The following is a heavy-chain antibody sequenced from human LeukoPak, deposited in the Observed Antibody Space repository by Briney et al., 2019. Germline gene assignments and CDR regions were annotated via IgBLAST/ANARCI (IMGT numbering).Heavy chain of an antibody. V-gene: IGHV1-2*02. CDR1: GYTFTDYN. CDR3: ARGFHYYDSSGFDY. J-gene: IGHJ4*02. Sequence: ASVKVSCKASGYTFTDYNLHWVRQAPGRGLEWMGWINPNSGGTNYAQKFQGRVTMTRDTSISTAYMELSRLRSDDTAVYYCARGFHYYDSSGFDYWGQGTLVTVSS. CDR2: INPNSGGT. D-gene: IGHD3-22*01.